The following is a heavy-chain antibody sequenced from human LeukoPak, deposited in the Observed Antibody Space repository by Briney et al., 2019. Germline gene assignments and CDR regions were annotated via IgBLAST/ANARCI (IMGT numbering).Heavy chain of an antibody. CDR2: IYYSGST. D-gene: IGHD3-9*01. J-gene: IGHJ5*02. Sequence: PSETLSLTCTVPGGSISSYYWSWIRQPPGKGLEWIGYIYYSGSTNYNPSLKSRVTISVDTSKNQFSLKLSSVTAADTAVYYCARSNYDILTGYSPYNWFDPWGQGTLVTVSS. CDR1: GGSISSYY. CDR3: ARSNYDILTGYSPYNWFDP. V-gene: IGHV4-59*01.